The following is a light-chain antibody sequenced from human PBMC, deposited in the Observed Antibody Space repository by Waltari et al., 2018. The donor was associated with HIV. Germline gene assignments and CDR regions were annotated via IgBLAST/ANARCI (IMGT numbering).Light chain of an antibody. CDR1: QGISNF. V-gene: IGKV1-33*01. CDR2: YAS. CDR3: QQYDNLPSLT. Sequence: DIQMTQSPSSLSASVGDRVTITCQASQGISNFLNWYQKKPGKAPKLLIYYASNLETGVPSRFSGSGSGTDFTFTISSLQPEDIATYYCQQYDNLPSLTFGGGTKVEIK. J-gene: IGKJ4*01.